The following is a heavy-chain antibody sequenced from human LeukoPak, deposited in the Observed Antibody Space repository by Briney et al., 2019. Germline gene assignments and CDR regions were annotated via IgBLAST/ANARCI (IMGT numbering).Heavy chain of an antibody. CDR1: GFTFNTYG. CDR2: IWYDSSNK. V-gene: IGHV3-33*01. Sequence: GGSLRLSCAASGFTFNTYGMHWLRQSPGKGLEWLAVIWYDSSNKYYADSVKDRFSISRDNSKNSLYLQMNSLRAEDTAVYYCAREITMIRGAPLGWFDPWGQGTPVTVSS. CDR3: AREITMIRGAPLGWFDP. J-gene: IGHJ5*02. D-gene: IGHD3-10*01.